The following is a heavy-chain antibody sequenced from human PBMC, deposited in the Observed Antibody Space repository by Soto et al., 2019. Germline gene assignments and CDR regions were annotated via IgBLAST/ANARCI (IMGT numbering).Heavy chain of an antibody. CDR2: INHSGST. J-gene: IGHJ6*03. CDR3: ARGLQYYYYYMDV. CDR1: GGSFSGYY. V-gene: IGHV4-34*01. Sequence: QVQLQQWGAGLLKPSETLSLTCAVYGGSFSGYYWSWIRQPPGKGLEWIGEINHSGSTNYNPSLPSRVTISVDTSKNQFSLKLSSVTAADTAVYYCARGLQYYYYYMDVWGKGTTVTVSS.